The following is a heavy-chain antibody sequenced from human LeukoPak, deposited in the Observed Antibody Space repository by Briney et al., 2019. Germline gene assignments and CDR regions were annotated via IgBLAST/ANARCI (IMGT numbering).Heavy chain of an antibody. J-gene: IGHJ4*02. CDR3: AKDGIRGYSYFDY. V-gene: IGHV3-30*02. CDR2: IWYDGSNK. D-gene: IGHD5-18*01. CDR1: GFTFSTYG. Sequence: GGSLRLSCAASGFTFSTYGMHWVRQAPGKGLEWVALIWYDGSNKYYADSVKGRFTISRDNSKNTLYLQMNSLRAEDTAVYYCAKDGIRGYSYFDYWGQGTPVTVSS.